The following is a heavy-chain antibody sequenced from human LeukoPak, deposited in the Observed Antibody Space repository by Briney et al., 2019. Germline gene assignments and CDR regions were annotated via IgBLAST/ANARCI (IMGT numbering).Heavy chain of an antibody. CDR1: GFTFNYYW. D-gene: IGHD3-10*01. Sequence: GGSLRLSCAASGFTFNYYWLTWVRQAPGKGLEWVTNIQQDGSEKYYVDSVKGRFIISRDNAKNSLYLQMNSLRAEDTAVYCCARVRKLRTRGVMDPLDYWGQGTLVTVSS. CDR2: IQQDGSEK. J-gene: IGHJ4*02. CDR3: ARVRKLRTRGVMDPLDY. V-gene: IGHV3-7*01.